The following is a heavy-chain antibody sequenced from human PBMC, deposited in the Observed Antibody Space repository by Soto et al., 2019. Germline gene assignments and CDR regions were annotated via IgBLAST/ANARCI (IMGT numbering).Heavy chain of an antibody. CDR1: GYTFTSYG. CDR2: ISTCNGNT. V-gene: IGHV1-18*01. CDR3: ASGVAIYVLDD. J-gene: IGHJ4*02. Sequence: GASVKVSCKASGYTFTSYGISWVRQAPGQGLEWMGRISTCNGNTSYAQKFQGRVTMTTDTSTSTVYMELSSLRSEDTAVYYCASGVAIYVLDDWGQGTLVTVSS. D-gene: IGHD2-2*02.